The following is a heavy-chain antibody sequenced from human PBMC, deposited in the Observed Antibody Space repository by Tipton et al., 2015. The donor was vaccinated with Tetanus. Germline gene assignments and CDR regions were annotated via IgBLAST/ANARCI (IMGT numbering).Heavy chain of an antibody. CDR2: IYYSGST. D-gene: IGHD3-10*01. Sequence: TLSLTCTVSGGSISSGGYYWTWIRQHPGKGLEWIGSIYYSGSTFYHPSFQSRVTISVDTSKNQFSLRLSSVTAADTAVYFCARHPPPYYYGSGSYLDYWGQGTPVTVSS. V-gene: IGHV4-39*01. J-gene: IGHJ4*02. CDR3: ARHPPPYYYGSGSYLDY. CDR1: GGSISSGGYY.